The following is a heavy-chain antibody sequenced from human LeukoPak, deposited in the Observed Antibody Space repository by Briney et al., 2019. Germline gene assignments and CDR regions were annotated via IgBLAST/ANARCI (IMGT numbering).Heavy chain of an antibody. J-gene: IGHJ4*02. CDR3: AREEGGYFDY. CDR1: GFSFDDYD. CDR2: INWNGGST. V-gene: IGHV3-20*04. D-gene: IGHD3-16*01. Sequence: GGSLRLACAASGFSFDDYDMSWVRQAPGKGLEWVSGINWNGGSTGYADSVKGRFTISRDNAKNSLYLQMSSLRAEDTALYYCAREEGGYFDYWGQGTLVTVSS.